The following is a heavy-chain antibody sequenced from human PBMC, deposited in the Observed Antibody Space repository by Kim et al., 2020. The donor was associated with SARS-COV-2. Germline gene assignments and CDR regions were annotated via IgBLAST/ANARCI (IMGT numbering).Heavy chain of an antibody. CDR3: AKDGEMTTIRAFDH. D-gene: IGHD4-4*01. V-gene: IGHV3-30*18. CDR1: GFNFDRDG. J-gene: IGHJ4*02. CDR2: ISYDGGNQ. Sequence: GSLRLSCAASGFNFDRDGMHWVRQAPGKGLEWVAIISYDGGNQNYADSVKGRFTISRDNSKNTLYLQMNSLRVEDTAVYYCAKDGEMTTIRAFDHWGQG.